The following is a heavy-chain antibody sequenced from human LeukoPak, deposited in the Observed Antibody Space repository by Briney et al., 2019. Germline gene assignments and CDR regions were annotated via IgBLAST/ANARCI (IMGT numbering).Heavy chain of an antibody. V-gene: IGHV3-11*04. Sequence: PGGSLRLSCAVSGFTFRDSYMSWIRQAPGKGLEWISYISTGGSTIYYADSVKGRFTISRDNAKNSLYLQMNSLRAEDTAVYYCARDIAVASPAVMGQRYFDYWGQGTLVTVSS. CDR2: ISTGGSTI. CDR1: GFTFRDSY. J-gene: IGHJ4*02. D-gene: IGHD6-19*01. CDR3: ARDIAVASPAVMGQRYFDY.